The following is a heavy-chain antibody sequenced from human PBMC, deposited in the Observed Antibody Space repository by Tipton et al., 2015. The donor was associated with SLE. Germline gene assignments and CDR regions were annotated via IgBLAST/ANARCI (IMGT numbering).Heavy chain of an antibody. CDR2: IYHTGST. D-gene: IGHD2-21*01. V-gene: IGHV4-31*03. J-gene: IGHJ3*02. CDR3: ARHMWFTEVFPVDSFDI. CDR1: GGSISRIGYY. Sequence: TLSLTCTVSGGSISRIGYYWSWIRQHPGKGLEWIGYIYHTGSTYYNPSLESRLTISIDTSKNHLSLKLTSVTATDTAVYYCARHMWFTEVFPVDSFDIWGQGTKVTVSS.